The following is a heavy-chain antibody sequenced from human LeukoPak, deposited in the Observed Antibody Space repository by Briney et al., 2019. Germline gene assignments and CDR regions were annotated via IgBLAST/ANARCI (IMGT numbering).Heavy chain of an antibody. CDR1: GYRFTSYW. CDR3: ARRGRIRGDAFDI. Sequence: GESLKIFFKGSGYRFTSYWIGWVRQMPGKDMEWMGIIYPGDSDTRYSPSFQGQVTISADKSISTAYLQWISLKASDTAMYYCARRGRIRGDAFDIWGQGTMVTVSS. V-gene: IGHV5-51*01. D-gene: IGHD2-15*01. J-gene: IGHJ3*02. CDR2: IYPGDSDT.